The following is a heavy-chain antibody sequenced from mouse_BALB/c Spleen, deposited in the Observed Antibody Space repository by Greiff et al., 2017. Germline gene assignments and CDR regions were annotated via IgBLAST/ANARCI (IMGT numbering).Heavy chain of an antibody. Sequence: EVKLVESGGGLVKPGGSLKLSCAASGFTFSSYAMSWVRQTPEKRLEWVATISSGGSYTYYPDSVKGRFTISRDNAKNTLYLQMSSLRSEDTAMYYCAIITTATCFAYWGQGTLVTVSA. CDR2: ISSGGSYT. CDR3: AIITTATCFAY. CDR1: GFTFSSYA. J-gene: IGHJ3*01. V-gene: IGHV5-9-3*01. D-gene: IGHD1-2*01.